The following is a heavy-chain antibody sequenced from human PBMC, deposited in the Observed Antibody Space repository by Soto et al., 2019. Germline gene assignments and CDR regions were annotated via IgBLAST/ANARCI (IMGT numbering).Heavy chain of an antibody. CDR3: ARDLWVEPELYYYGMDV. CDR2: IFYSGTT. J-gene: IGHJ6*02. D-gene: IGHD1-1*01. CDR1: GESMSSADYD. V-gene: IGHV4-30-4*01. Sequence: TLSLSCTVSGESMSSADYDWSWIRQTPGKGLEWIGHIFYSGTTYYNPSLRSRVTISVDTSKNQFSLRLSSVTAADTAVYYCARDLWVEPELYYYGMDVWGQGTTVTVSS.